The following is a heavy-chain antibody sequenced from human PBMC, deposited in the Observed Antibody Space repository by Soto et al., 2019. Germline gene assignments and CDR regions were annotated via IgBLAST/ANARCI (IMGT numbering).Heavy chain of an antibody. CDR1: GYTFTSYG. V-gene: IGHV1-18*01. Sequence: QVQLVQSGAEVKKPGASVKVSCKASGYTFTSYGISWVRQAPGQGLEWMGWISAYNGNKKYAHKVQGRVTMTTDTPPSTADMELRSLRSDGTAVYYCAREPNDFDYWGQGTLVTVSS. D-gene: IGHD7-27*01. CDR2: ISAYNGNK. CDR3: AREPNDFDY. J-gene: IGHJ4*02.